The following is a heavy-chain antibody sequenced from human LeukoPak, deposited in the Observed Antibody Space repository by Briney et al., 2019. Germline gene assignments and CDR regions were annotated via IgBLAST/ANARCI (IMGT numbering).Heavy chain of an antibody. J-gene: IGHJ3*02. D-gene: IGHD1-26*01. V-gene: IGHV4-59*12. CDR1: GGSISSYY. CDR2: IYYSGGT. CDR3: AGPTSPGAADAFDI. Sequence: SETLSLTCTVSGGSISSYYWSWIRQPPGKGLEWLGYIYYSGGTNYNPSLKSRVTISVDTSKNPFSLKLSSVTAADTAVYYCAGPTSPGAADAFDIWGQGTMVTVSS.